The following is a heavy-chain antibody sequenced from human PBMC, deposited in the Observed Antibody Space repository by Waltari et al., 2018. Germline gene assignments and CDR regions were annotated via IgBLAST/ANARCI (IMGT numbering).Heavy chain of an antibody. J-gene: IGHJ4*02. Sequence: EVQLVESGGTLVQPGGSLRLSCAASVFTFGGYWMTWVRQAPGKGLEWVANIKADGSDQYYVDSVRGRFTISRDNAENSLYLQMNSLIADDTAVYYCARGSAYYVRVWDYWGQGTLVTVSS. CDR1: VFTFGGYW. D-gene: IGHD3-16*01. CDR3: ARGSAYYVRVWDY. V-gene: IGHV3-7*03. CDR2: IKADGSDQ.